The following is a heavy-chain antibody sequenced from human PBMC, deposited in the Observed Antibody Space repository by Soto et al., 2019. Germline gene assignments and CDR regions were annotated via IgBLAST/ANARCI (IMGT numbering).Heavy chain of an antibody. V-gene: IGHV3-30-3*01. CDR2: ISYDGSNK. J-gene: IGHJ1*01. Sequence: VQLVESGGGLVQPGGSLRLSCAASGFTFSSYEMNWVRQAPGKGLEWVAVISYDGSNKYYADSVKGRFTISRDNSKNTLYLQMNSLRAEDTAVYYCARDSQVAGSHFQHWGQGTLVTVSS. CDR3: ARDSQVAGSHFQH. CDR1: GFTFSSYE. D-gene: IGHD6-19*01.